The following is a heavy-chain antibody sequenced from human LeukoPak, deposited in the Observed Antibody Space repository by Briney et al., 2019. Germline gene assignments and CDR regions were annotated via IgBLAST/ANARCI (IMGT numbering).Heavy chain of an antibody. CDR3: ARGCCSGPSCYSDTFDL. V-gene: IGHV3-7*03. D-gene: IGHD2-2*01. Sequence: GGSLRLSCAASGFTFTSHWMAWVRQAPGKGLEGVANIKQDGSEKYYVDSVKGRFTISRDNDKNSMFLQMSSLRADDTAVYYCARGCCSGPSCYSDTFDLSGQGTMLTASS. J-gene: IGHJ3*01. CDR1: GFTFTSHW. CDR2: IKQDGSEK.